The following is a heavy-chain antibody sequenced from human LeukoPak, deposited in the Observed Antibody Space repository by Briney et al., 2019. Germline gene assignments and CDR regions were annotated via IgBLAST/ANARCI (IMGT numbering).Heavy chain of an antibody. Sequence: PGESLKISCKASGYRFTSYWIGWVRQMPGKGLEWMGIICPGDSDTRYSPSFQGQVTISADKSISTAYLQWSSLKASDTAMYYCARPEEHGDYVHDAFDIWGQGTMVTVSS. CDR3: ARPEEHGDYVHDAFDI. CDR2: ICPGDSDT. D-gene: IGHD4-17*01. V-gene: IGHV5-51*01. J-gene: IGHJ3*02. CDR1: GYRFTSYW.